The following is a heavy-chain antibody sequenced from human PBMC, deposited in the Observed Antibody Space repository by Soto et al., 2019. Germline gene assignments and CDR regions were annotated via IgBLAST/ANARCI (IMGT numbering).Heavy chain of an antibody. J-gene: IGHJ4*02. Sequence: LRLSCAASGFTFSSYAMSWVRQAPGKGLEWVSAISGSGGSTYYADSVKGRFTISRDNSKNTLYLQMNSLRAEDTAVYYCAKLFWDILTGYYLDYWGQGTLVTVSS. CDR1: GFTFSSYA. D-gene: IGHD3-9*01. CDR2: ISGSGGST. CDR3: AKLFWDILTGYYLDY. V-gene: IGHV3-23*01.